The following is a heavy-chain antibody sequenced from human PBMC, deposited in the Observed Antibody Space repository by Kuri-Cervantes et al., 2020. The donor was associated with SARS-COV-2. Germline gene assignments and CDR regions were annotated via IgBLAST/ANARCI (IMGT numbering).Heavy chain of an antibody. CDR2: ISSSSSTI. V-gene: IGHV3-48*02. Sequence: GGSLRLSCAASGFTFSSYSMNWVRQAPGKGLEWVSYISSSSSTIYYADSVKGRFTISRDNAKNSLYLQMNSLRDEDTAVYYCAREASYFDWLFHRGAFDIWGQGTMVTVSS. CDR1: GFTFSSYS. CDR3: AREASYFDWLFHRGAFDI. D-gene: IGHD3-9*01. J-gene: IGHJ3*02.